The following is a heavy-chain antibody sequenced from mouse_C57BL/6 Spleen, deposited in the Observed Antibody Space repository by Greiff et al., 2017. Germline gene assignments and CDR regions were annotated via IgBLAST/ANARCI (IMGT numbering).Heavy chain of an antibody. CDR1: GYTFTSYW. J-gene: IGHJ2*01. CDR2: ICPGNSDT. D-gene: IGHD2-1*01. V-gene: IGHV1-5*01. CDR3: RYGNYLDY. Sequence: VQLKQSGTVLARPGASVKMSCTTSGYTFTSYWMHWVKQRPGQGLEWIGSICPGNSDTSYNQKFKGQSKLTAVTAASTAYMELSSLTNEDSAVYYGRYGNYLDYWGQGTTRTVSS.